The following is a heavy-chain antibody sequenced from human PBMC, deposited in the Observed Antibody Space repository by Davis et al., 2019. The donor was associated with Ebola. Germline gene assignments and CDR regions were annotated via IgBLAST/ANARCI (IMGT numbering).Heavy chain of an antibody. Sequence: SETLSLTCTVSGGSISSYYWIWIRQPPGKGLEWIGNIYYSGATNYNPSLNSRVTISVDTSKNQVSLKMNSVTAADTAVYYCAREGRDDSRGYHSYYYGMDVWGQGITVTVSS. CDR1: GGSISSYY. CDR2: IYYSGAT. CDR3: AREGRDDSRGYHSYYYGMDV. J-gene: IGHJ6*02. V-gene: IGHV4-59*01. D-gene: IGHD3-22*01.